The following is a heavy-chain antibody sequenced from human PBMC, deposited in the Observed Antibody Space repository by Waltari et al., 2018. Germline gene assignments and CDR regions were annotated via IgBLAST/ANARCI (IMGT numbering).Heavy chain of an antibody. CDR2: IRSKANSYAT. J-gene: IGHJ4*02. CDR1: GFTFSGSA. V-gene: IGHV3-73*02. Sequence: EVQLVESGGGLVQPGGALKLSCAASGFTFSGSAMHWVRQASGKGLEWVGRIRSKANSYATAYAASVKGRFTISRDDSKNTAYLQMNSLKTEDTAVYYCTRLGREATDYWGQGTLVTVSS. CDR3: TRLGREATDY.